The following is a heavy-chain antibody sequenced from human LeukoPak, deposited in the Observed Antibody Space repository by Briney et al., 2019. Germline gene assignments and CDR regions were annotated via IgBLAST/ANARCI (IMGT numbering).Heavy chain of an antibody. CDR2: IYPGDSDT. CDR3: ARQDYYDSSAYPNY. J-gene: IGHJ4*02. V-gene: IGHV5-51*01. Sequence: PGESLKISCKGSGYRFTSYWIGWVRQMPGKDLEWMGIIYPGDSDTRYSPSFQGQVTISADKSISTAYLQWSSLKASDTAMYYCARQDYYDSSAYPNYWGQGTLVTVSS. CDR1: GYRFTSYW. D-gene: IGHD3-22*01.